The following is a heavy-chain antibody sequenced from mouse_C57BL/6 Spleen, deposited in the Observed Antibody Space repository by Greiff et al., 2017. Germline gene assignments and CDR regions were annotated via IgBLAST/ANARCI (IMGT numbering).Heavy chain of an antibody. CDR3: ARKANWDYFDY. D-gene: IGHD4-1*01. Sequence: VQLKESGPELVKPGASVKMSCKASGYTFTDYNMHWVKQSHGKSLEWIGYINPNNGGTSYNQKFKGKATLTVNKSSSTAYMELRSLTSEDSAVYYCARKANWDYFDYWGQGTTLTVSS. J-gene: IGHJ2*01. CDR2: INPNNGGT. CDR1: GYTFTDYN. V-gene: IGHV1-22*01.